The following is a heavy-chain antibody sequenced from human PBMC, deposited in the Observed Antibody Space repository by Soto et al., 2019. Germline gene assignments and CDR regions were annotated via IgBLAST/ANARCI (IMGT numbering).Heavy chain of an antibody. CDR3: ARESEDLTSNFDY. CDR1: GFTFTRYS. Sequence: VQLVESGGGLVKPGGSLRLSCAASGFTFTRYSMNWVRQAPGKGLEWVSSISSTTNYIYYADSMKGRFTVSRVNAKNSVYLEMNSLSAEDTAVYYCARESEDLTSNFDYWGQGTLVTVSS. J-gene: IGHJ4*02. CDR2: ISSTTNYI. V-gene: IGHV3-21*01.